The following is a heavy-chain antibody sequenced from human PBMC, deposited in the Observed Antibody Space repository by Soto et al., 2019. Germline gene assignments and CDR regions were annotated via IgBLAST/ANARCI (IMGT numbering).Heavy chain of an antibody. J-gene: IGHJ4*02. D-gene: IGHD2-15*01. CDR3: ARLDLCYDD. V-gene: IGHV4-31*03. CDR1: VGAITNDGYY. Sequence: QVQLQESGPGLVKPSQTLSLTCNVSVGAITNDGYYWSWIRQHPGKALVWIGNIHDSGVTYYNPTHKGRAAISVDISKHQCSLKLNSVTAADTAVYYCARLDLCYDDWGQGVLVTVSS. CDR2: IHDSGVT.